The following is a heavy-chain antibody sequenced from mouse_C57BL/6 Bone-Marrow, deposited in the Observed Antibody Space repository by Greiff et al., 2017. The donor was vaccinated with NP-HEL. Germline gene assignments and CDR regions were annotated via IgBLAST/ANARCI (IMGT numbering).Heavy chain of an antibody. V-gene: IGHV1-82*01. J-gene: IGHJ2*01. CDR1: GYAFSSSW. D-gene: IGHD1-1*01. CDR2: IYPGDEDT. Sequence: VQLQQSGPELVKPGASVKISCKASGYAFSSSWMNWVKQRPGKGLEWIGRIYPGDEDTNYNGKFKGKATLTADKSSSTAYIQLSSLTSEDSAVYFCASPLYYYGSFFDYWGQGTTLTVSS. CDR3: ASPLYYYGSFFDY.